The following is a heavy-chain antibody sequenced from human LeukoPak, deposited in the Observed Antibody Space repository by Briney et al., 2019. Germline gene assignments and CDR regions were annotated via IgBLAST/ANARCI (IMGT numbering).Heavy chain of an antibody. Sequence: ASVKVSCKASGYTFTGYYMHWVRQAPGQGLEWMGWINPNSGGTNYAQKFQGRVTMTRDTSISTAYMELSRLRSDDTAVYYCARMDIAVVPAAHRDYWGQGTLVTVSS. V-gene: IGHV1-2*02. CDR1: GYTFTGYY. CDR3: ARMDIAVVPAAHRDY. J-gene: IGHJ4*02. CDR2: INPNSGGT. D-gene: IGHD2-2*03.